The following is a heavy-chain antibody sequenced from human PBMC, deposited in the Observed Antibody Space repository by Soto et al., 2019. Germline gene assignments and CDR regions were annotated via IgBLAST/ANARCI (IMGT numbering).Heavy chain of an antibody. V-gene: IGHV3-30-3*01. D-gene: IGHD3-3*02. CDR1: GFTFSNYH. CDR2: ISHDGSDK. Sequence: QVQLVESGGGVVQPGRSLRLSCAASGFTFSNYHIQWVRQAPGGGLEWVTSISHDGSDKYYADSVKGRFTISRDNSKNPLYLQRNSLRVEDTAVYYCAREGPYISTGNGAWDYWGQGTLVTVSS. J-gene: IGHJ4*02. CDR3: AREGPYISTGNGAWDY.